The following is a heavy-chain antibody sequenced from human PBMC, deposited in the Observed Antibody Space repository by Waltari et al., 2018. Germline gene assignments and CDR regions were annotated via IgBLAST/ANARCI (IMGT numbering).Heavy chain of an antibody. V-gene: IGHV1-69*01. Sequence: QVQLVQSGAEVKKPGSSVKVSCKASGGTFSSYAISWVRQAPGQGLEWMGGICPSLGRANYAQKFQGRVTITADEATSTAYMELSSLRSEDTAVYYCARSPRLESNLEGWFDPWGQGTLVTVSS. D-gene: IGHD2-8*01. CDR2: ICPSLGRA. CDR3: ARSPRLESNLEGWFDP. J-gene: IGHJ5*02. CDR1: GGTFSSYA.